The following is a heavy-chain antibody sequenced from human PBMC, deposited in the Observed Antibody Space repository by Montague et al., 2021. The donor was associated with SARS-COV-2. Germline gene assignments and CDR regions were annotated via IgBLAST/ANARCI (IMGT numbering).Heavy chain of an antibody. CDR2: INHRGTP. J-gene: IGHJ4*02. V-gene: IGHV4-34*01. CDR3: ARGRQHFNMIVVVMTGGEYYFDY. CDR1: DGSFSDYS. Sequence: SETLSLTCAVYDGSFSDYSWTWIRQPPGKGLEWIGEINHRGTPNYNPSLKSRVSISVDTSKNQFSLYLGSATAADTAVYYCARGRQHFNMIVVVMTGGEYYFDYWGQGTLVTVSS. D-gene: IGHD3-22*01.